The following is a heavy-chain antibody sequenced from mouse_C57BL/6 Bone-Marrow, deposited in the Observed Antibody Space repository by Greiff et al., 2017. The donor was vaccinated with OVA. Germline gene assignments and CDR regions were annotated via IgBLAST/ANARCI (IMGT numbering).Heavy chain of an antibody. Sequence: VQLQQSVAELVRPGASVKLSCTASGFNIKNTYMHWVKQRPEQGLEWLGRIDPANGNTKYAPKFQGKATITADTSSNTAYRQRSSLTSEDTAIYDCARPYPRGAMDYWGQGTSVTVSS. CDR2: IDPANGNT. D-gene: IGHD2-10*02. V-gene: IGHV14-3*01. J-gene: IGHJ4*01. CDR1: GFNIKNTY. CDR3: ARPYPRGAMDY.